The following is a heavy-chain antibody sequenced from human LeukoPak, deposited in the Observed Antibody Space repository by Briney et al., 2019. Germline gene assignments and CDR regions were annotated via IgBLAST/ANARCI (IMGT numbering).Heavy chain of an antibody. Sequence: GGSLRLSCAASGFTFSSSAMSWVRQAPGKGLKWVSGISTSGGSTYYSDSVKGRFTISGDNSKNTLYLQMNSLRAEDTAVYYCANGYNYGLDYWGQGTLVTVSS. D-gene: IGHD5-18*01. CDR1: GFTFSSSA. J-gene: IGHJ4*02. V-gene: IGHV3-23*01. CDR3: ANGYNYGLDY. CDR2: ISTSGGST.